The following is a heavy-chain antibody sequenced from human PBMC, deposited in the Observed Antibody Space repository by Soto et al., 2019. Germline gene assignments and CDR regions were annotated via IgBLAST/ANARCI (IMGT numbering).Heavy chain of an antibody. CDR3: VRHATDHRGNAEDWYFDL. V-gene: IGHV4-59*08. Sequence: QVQLQESGPGLVRPSETLSLTCTVSGASISSYYWTWVRQPPGKGLEWIGYMSNSGSTNYNPSFKGRVTMSLDTSKNQFSLKLSSVTAADTAVYYCVRHATDHRGNAEDWYFDLWGRGTLVTVSS. D-gene: IGHD2-15*01. J-gene: IGHJ2*01. CDR2: MSNSGST. CDR1: GASISSYY.